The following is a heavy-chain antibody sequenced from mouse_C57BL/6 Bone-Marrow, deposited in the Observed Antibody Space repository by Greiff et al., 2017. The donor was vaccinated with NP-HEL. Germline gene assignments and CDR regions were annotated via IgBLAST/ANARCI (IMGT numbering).Heavy chain of an antibody. D-gene: IGHD1-1*01. CDR1: GYAFTNYL. Sequence: VQLQQSGAELVRPGTSVKVSCKASGYAFTNYLIEWVKQRPGQGLEWIGVINPGSGGTNYNEKFKGKATLTADKSSSTAYMQLSSLTSEDSAVYFCARRDYYGSTWYFDVWGTGTTVTVSS. CDR2: INPGSGGT. CDR3: ARRDYYGSTWYFDV. V-gene: IGHV1-54*01. J-gene: IGHJ1*03.